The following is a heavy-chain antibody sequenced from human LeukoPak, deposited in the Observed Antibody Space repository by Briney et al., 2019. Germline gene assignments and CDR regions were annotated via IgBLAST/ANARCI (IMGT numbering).Heavy chain of an antibody. CDR3: ARDTGTAVDY. D-gene: IGHD1-1*01. J-gene: IGHJ4*02. CDR1: GGSISTYY. Sequence: SETLPLTCTVSGGSISTYYWSWIRQPPGKGLEWIGYIYYSGSTNYNPSLKSRVTTSVDTSKNQFSLKLSSVTAADTAVYYCARDTGTAVDYWGQGTLVTVSS. CDR2: IYYSGST. V-gene: IGHV4-59*01.